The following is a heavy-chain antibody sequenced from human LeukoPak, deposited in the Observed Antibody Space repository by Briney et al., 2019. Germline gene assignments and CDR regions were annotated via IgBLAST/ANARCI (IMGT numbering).Heavy chain of an antibody. J-gene: IGHJ5*02. CDR2: ISNLGSTI. V-gene: IGHV3-11*01. Sequence: AGGSLRLSCAASGFTFSAYYMSWIRQAPGKGLEWVSYISNLGSTIYYADSVKGRFTISRDNAENSLYLQMNSLRAEDTAVYYCAREKVPPATNWFDPWGQGTLVTVSS. CDR1: GFTFSAYY. CDR3: AREKVPPATNWFDP. D-gene: IGHD2-2*01.